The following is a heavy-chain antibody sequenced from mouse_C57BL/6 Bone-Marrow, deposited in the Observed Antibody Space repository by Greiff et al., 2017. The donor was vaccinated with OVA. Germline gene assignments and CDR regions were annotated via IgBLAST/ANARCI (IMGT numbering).Heavy chain of an antibody. V-gene: IGHV5-6*01. J-gene: IGHJ2*01. CDR1: GFTFSSYG. CDR2: ISSGGSYT. CDR3: ARHERDYFDY. Sequence: EVKVVESGGDLVKPGGSLKLSCAASGFTFSSYGMSWVRQTPDKRLEWVATISSGGSYTYYPDSVKGRFTISRDNAKNTLYLQMSSLKSEDTAMYYCARHERDYFDYWGQGPTLTVSS.